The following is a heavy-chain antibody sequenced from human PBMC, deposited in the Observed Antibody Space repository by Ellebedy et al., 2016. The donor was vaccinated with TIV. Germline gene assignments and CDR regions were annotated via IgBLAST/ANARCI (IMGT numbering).Heavy chain of an antibody. V-gene: IGHV3-23*01. CDR3: AKERTSGWDY. D-gene: IGHD6-19*01. CDR2: ISGSGGST. J-gene: IGHJ4*02. CDR1: GFTFSSAW. Sequence: GGSLRLSCAASGFTFSSAWMNWVRQAPGKGLEWVSAISGSGGSTYYADSVKGRFTISRDNSKNTLYLQMNSLRAEDTAVYYCAKERTSGWDYWGQGTLVTVSS.